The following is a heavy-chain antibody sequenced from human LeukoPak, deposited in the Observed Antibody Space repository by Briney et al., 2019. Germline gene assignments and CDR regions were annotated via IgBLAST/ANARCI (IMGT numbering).Heavy chain of an antibody. CDR1: GGSISSSSYY. D-gene: IGHD3-10*01. CDR3: ARPLHYYGSGSSLNY. Sequence: SETLSLTCTVSGGSISSSSYYWGWIRQPPGKGLEWIGSIYYSGSTYYNPSLKSRVTISVDTPKNQFSLKLSSVTAADTAVYYCARPLHYYGSGSSLNYWGQGTLVTVSS. J-gene: IGHJ4*02. CDR2: IYYSGST. V-gene: IGHV4-39*01.